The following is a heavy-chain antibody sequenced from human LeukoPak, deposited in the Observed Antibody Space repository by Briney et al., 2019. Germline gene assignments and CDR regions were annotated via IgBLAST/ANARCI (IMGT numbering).Heavy chain of an antibody. D-gene: IGHD3/OR15-3a*01. CDR3: AKDAPDRLPPRD. CDR1: GFTFRNYG. Sequence: GGSLRLSCAASGFTFRNYGMSWVRQAPGKGLEWVSVVSDSGSSAYYTDSVKGRFTISRDNSKNTLYLQMNSLRAEDTAVYYCAKDAPDRLPPRDWGQGTLVTVSS. V-gene: IGHV3-23*01. CDR2: VSDSGSSA. J-gene: IGHJ4*02.